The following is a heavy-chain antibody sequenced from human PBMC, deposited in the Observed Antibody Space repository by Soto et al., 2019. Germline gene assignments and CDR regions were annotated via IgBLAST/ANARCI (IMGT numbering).Heavy chain of an antibody. V-gene: IGHV3-15*05. CDR2: SKSKSAGGTT. CDR3: ATAEVDY. CDR1: GFTFSRAW. J-gene: IGHJ4*02. Sequence: PGGSVRLSGAACGFTFSRAWMGWVRQAPGMGLEWVGRSKSKSAGGTTDHSAPVKGRFTASRDNAKSTLYLQMNSLRAEDTAVYYCATAEVDYWAPGTLVTVSS.